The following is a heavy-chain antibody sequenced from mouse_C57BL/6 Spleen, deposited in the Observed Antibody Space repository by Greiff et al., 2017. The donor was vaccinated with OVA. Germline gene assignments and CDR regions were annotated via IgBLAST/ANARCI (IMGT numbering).Heavy chain of an antibody. V-gene: IGHV2-9-1*01. Sequence: VQVVESGPGLVAPSQSLSITCTVSGFSLTSYAISWVRQPPGKGLEWLGVIWPGGGTNYNSALKSRLSISKDNSKSQVFLKMNSLQTDDTARYYCARTYDYAMDYWGQGTSVTVSS. CDR3: ARTYDYAMDY. D-gene: IGHD5-1*01. CDR2: IWPGGGT. J-gene: IGHJ4*01. CDR1: GFSLTSYA.